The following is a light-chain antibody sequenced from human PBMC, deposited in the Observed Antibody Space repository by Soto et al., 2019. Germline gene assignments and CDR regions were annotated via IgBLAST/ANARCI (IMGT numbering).Light chain of an antibody. J-gene: IGKJ1*01. CDR2: GAS. CDR3: QQYNNWPPIT. V-gene: IGKV3-15*01. CDR1: QSVSDY. Sequence: PARLSLSPGERATLSCRAGQSVSDYLAWYQQKPGQSPRLLIYGASTRATGIPARFSGSGSGTEFTLTISSLQSEDFAVYYCQQYNNWPPITFGQGTKVDIK.